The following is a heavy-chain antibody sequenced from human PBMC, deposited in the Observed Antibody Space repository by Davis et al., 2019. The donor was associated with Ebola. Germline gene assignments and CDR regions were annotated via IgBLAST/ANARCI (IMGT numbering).Heavy chain of an antibody. V-gene: IGHV5-51*01. CDR2: IYPGDSDT. D-gene: IGHD1-1*01. Sequence: GGSLRLSCKGSGYSFTSYWIGWVRQMPGKGLEWMGIIYPGDSDTRYSPSFQGQVTIPADKSISTAYLQWSSLKASDTAMYYCARLGDWTFDYWGQGTLVTVSS. CDR1: GYSFTSYW. CDR3: ARLGDWTFDY. J-gene: IGHJ4*02.